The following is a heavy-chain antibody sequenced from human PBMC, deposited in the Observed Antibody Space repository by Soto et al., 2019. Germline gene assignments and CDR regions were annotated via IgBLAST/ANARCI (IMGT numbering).Heavy chain of an antibody. V-gene: IGHV3-9*01. CDR2: ISWNSGSI. CDR3: AKDIAPYYGSGRGAFDI. CDR1: GFTFDDYA. Sequence: EVQLVESGGGLVKPGGSLRLSCAASGFTFDDYAMHWVRQAPGKGLEWVSGISWNSGSIGYADSVKGRFTISRDNAKNSLYLQMNSLRAEDTALYYCAKDIAPYYGSGRGAFDIWGQGTMVTVSS. J-gene: IGHJ3*02. D-gene: IGHD3-10*01.